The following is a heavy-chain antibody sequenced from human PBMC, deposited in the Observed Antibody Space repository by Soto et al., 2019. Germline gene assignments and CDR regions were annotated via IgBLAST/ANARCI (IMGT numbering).Heavy chain of an antibody. CDR1: GGSISSYY. D-gene: IGHD6-25*01. CDR3: ARASAIAPASFDY. V-gene: IGHV4-59*01. J-gene: IGHJ4*02. Sequence: PSETLSPTCTVSGGSISSYYWSWIRQPPGKGLEWIGYIYYSGSTNYNPSLKSRVTISVDTSKNQFSLKLSSGTAADTAVYYCARASAIAPASFDYWGQGTLVTV. CDR2: IYYSGST.